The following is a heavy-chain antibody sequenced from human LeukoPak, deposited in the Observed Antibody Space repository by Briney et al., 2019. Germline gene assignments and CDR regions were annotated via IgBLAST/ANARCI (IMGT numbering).Heavy chain of an antibody. J-gene: IGHJ4*02. Sequence: SETLSLTCTVSGGSISSYYWSWIRQPPRNELEWIGYIYYSGSTNYNPSLKSRVTISVDTSKDQFSLKLSSVTAADTAVYYCASSGSYYYFDYWGQGTLVTVSS. CDR1: GGSISSYY. D-gene: IGHD1-26*01. CDR3: ASSGSYYYFDY. V-gene: IGHV4-59*01. CDR2: IYYSGST.